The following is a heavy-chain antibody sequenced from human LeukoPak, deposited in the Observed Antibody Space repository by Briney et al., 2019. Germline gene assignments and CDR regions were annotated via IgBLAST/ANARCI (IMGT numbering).Heavy chain of an antibody. Sequence: SETLSLTCTVSGGSISSNYWSWIRQPPRKGLEWIGYIYYSGSTNYNPSLKSRVTISVDTSKNQFSLKLSSVTAADTAVYYCVRGSYTAEWAYFGYWGQGTLVTVSS. CDR1: GGSISSNY. J-gene: IGHJ4*02. CDR2: IYYSGST. D-gene: IGHD3-16*01. V-gene: IGHV4-59*08. CDR3: VRGSYTAEWAYFGY.